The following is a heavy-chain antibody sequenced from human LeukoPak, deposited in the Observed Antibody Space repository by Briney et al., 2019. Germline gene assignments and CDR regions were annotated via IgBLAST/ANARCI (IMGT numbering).Heavy chain of an antibody. V-gene: IGHV3-48*03. Sequence: GGSLRLSCAASGFTFSSYEMNWVRQAPGKGLEWVSYISSRGSTIYYADSVKGRFTISRDNAKNSLDLQMNSLRAEDTAVYYCARDSSIPVAGTFDHWGQGTLVTVSS. CDR1: GFTFSSYE. CDR2: ISSRGSTI. J-gene: IGHJ4*02. D-gene: IGHD6-19*01. CDR3: ARDSSIPVAGTFDH.